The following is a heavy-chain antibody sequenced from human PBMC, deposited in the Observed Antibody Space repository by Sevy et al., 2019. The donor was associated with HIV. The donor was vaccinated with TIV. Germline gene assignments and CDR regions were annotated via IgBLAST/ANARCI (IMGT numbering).Heavy chain of an antibody. CDR3: VGGNAAGH. CDR2: IKQDGSET. CDR1: GFTFSSSR. D-gene: IGHD6-13*01. V-gene: IGHV3-7*01. J-gene: IGHJ4*02. Sequence: GGSLRLSCGASGFTFSSSRMSWVRQAPGKGLEWVANIKQDGSETYYVDSVKGRFTISRDNAKNSLYLQMDSLRAEDTGVYYCVGGNAAGHWGQGTLVTVSS.